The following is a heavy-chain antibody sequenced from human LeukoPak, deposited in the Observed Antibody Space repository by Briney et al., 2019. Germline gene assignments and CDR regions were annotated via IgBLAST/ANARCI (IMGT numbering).Heavy chain of an antibody. D-gene: IGHD5-12*01. CDR3: ARGPKYDNGYDLSFRHYFDY. J-gene: IGHJ4*02. CDR2: IYYSGST. V-gene: IGHV4-31*02. CDR1: GFTFSSYS. Sequence: LRLSCAASGFTFSSYSMNWVRQHPGKGLEWIGYIYYSGSTYYNPSLKSRVTISVDTSKNQFSLKLSSVTAADTAVYYCARGPKYDNGYDLSFRHYFDYWGQGTLVTVSS.